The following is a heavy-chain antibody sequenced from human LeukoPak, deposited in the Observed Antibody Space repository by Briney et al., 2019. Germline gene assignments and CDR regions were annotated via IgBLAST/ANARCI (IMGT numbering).Heavy chain of an antibody. D-gene: IGHD3-3*01. CDR2: ISSSSSTI. CDR1: GFTLSSYS. CDR3: ARDGAVDYDFWSGYTYYFDY. V-gene: IGHV3-48*01. J-gene: IGHJ4*02. Sequence: GGSLRLSCAASGFTLSSYSMNWVRQAPGKGLEWVSYISSSSSTIYYADSVKGRFTISRDNAKNSLYLQMNSLRAEDTAVYYCARDGAVDYDFWSGYTYYFDYWGQGTLVTVSS.